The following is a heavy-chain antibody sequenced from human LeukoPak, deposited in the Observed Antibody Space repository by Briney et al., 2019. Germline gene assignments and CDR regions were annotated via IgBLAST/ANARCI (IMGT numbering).Heavy chain of an antibody. V-gene: IGHV4-59*01. CDR3: SASCYTASRPYSYYYMDV. CDR2: IYYSGST. D-gene: IGHD2-2*02. J-gene: IGHJ6*03. Sequence: SETLSLTCTVSGGSISSYYWSWIRQPPGKGLEWIGYIYYSGSTNYNPSLKSRVTISVDTSKNQFSLKLSSVTAADTAMYCSSASCYTASRPYSYYYMDVWGRGTTVTVSS. CDR1: GGSISSYY.